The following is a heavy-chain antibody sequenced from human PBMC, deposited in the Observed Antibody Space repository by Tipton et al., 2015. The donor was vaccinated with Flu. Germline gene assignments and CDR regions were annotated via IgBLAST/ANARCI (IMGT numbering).Heavy chain of an antibody. D-gene: IGHD1-26*01. CDR3: AKSGGFDS. V-gene: IGHV3-30*02. CDR2: IQYDGSRK. Sequence: SLRLSCAASELTFNTYGIHWVRQAPGKGLEWLTFIQYDGSRKYYADSVKGRFTVSRDNSKDMLYLQMNSLRAEDTAVFYCAKSGGFDSWNQGALVIVSS. CDR1: ELTFNTYG. J-gene: IGHJ4*02.